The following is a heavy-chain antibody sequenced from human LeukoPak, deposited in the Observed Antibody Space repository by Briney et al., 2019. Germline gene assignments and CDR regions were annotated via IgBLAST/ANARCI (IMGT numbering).Heavy chain of an antibody. Sequence: PGGSLRLSCAASGFTVSSSYMNWVRQAPGKGLEWVSLIYTGGSTYYADSVKGRFTISRDNSKNTLYLQMNSLRAEDTAVYYCAKYSGAYAIEYWGQGTLVTVSS. CDR1: GFTVSSSY. V-gene: IGHV3-66*01. CDR3: AKYSGAYAIEY. CDR2: IYTGGST. J-gene: IGHJ4*02. D-gene: IGHD4-17*01.